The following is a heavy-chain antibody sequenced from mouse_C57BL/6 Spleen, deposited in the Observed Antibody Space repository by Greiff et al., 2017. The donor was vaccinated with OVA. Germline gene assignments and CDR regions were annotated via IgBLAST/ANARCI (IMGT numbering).Heavy chain of an antibody. CDR2: INPNNGGT. CDR1: GYTFTDYN. CDR3: ARRGYGSSLRYWYFDV. J-gene: IGHJ1*03. D-gene: IGHD1-1*01. V-gene: IGHV1-18*01. Sequence: EVKLMESGPELVKPGASVKIPCKASGYTFTDYNMDWVKQSHGKSLEWIGDINPNNGGTIYNQKFKGKATLTVDKSSSTAYMELRSLTSEDTAVYYCARRGYGSSLRYWYFDVWGTGTTVTVSS.